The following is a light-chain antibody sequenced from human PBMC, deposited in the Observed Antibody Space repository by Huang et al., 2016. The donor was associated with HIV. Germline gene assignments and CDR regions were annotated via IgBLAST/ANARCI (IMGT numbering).Light chain of an antibody. CDR2: WAS. V-gene: IGKV4-1*01. CDR3: QQYYHNPLT. J-gene: IGKJ4*01. CDR1: QSLFFSSNKRSY. Sequence: DIVMTQSPDSLAVSLGERATINCRSSQSLFFSSNKRSYLAWYQKKPGQPPKLVISWASARDSGVPDRFSGSGSETHFTLTSSSLQAEDVAVYYCQQYYHNPLTFGGGTKVEI.